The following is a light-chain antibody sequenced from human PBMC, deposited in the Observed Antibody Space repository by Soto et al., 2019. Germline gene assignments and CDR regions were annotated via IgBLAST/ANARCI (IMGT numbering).Light chain of an antibody. J-gene: IGKJ5*01. Sequence: IVLTQSPGTLSLSPGGRATLSCRASQSVRSSHLAWYQQKPGQAPRLLLYGASTRATGIPDRFSGSGSGTEFTLTISSLQSEDFAVYYCQQYNNWPSITFGQGTRLEIK. CDR3: QQYNNWPSIT. CDR2: GAS. CDR1: QSVRSSH. V-gene: IGKV3D-15*01.